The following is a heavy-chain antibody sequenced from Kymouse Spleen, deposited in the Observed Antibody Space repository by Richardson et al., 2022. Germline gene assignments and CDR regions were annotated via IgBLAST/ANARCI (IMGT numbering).Heavy chain of an antibody. CDR1: GGSISSSSYY. D-gene: IGHD6-6*01. J-gene: IGHJ2*01. Sequence: QLQLQESGPGLVKPSETLSLTCTVSGGSISSSSYYWGWIRQPPGKGLEWIGSIYYSGSTYYNPSLKSRVTISVDTSKNQFSLKLSSVTAADTAVYYCARHNSSSSRYWYFDLWGRGTLVTVSS. V-gene: IGHV4-39*01. CDR2: IYYSGST. CDR3: ARHNSSSSRYWYFDL.